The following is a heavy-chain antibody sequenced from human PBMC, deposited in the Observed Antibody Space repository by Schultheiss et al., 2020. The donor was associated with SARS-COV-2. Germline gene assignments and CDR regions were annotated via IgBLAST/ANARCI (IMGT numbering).Heavy chain of an antibody. Sequence: ASVKVSCKASGYSFTSYYMDWVRQAPGQGLEWMGIINPSGGSTSYAQKFQGRVTMTRDTSTSTVYMELSSLRSEDRAVYYCARRERWLQLDYWGQGTLVTVSS. CDR2: INPSGGST. J-gene: IGHJ4*02. D-gene: IGHD5-24*01. V-gene: IGHV1-46*01. CDR3: ARRERWLQLDY. CDR1: GYSFTSYY.